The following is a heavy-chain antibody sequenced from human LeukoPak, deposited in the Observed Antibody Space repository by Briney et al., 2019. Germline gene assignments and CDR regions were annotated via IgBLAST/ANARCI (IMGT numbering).Heavy chain of an antibody. V-gene: IGHV4-4*07. CDR2: IYTRGTT. D-gene: IGHD2-15*01. CDR1: GGSMNNYY. CDR3: ARADRGYCSGASRYGFDP. J-gene: IGHJ5*02. Sequence: SETLSLTCTVSGGSMNNYYWNWIRQSAGKGLEWIGYIYTRGTTNYNPSLKSRLTMSVDTSRNQFSLKLSSVTAADTAVYYCARADRGYCSGASRYGFDPWGQGTLVTVSS.